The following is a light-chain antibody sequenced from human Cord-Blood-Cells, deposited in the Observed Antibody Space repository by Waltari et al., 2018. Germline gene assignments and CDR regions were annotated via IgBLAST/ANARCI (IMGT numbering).Light chain of an antibody. V-gene: IGLV2-8*01. J-gene: IGLJ3*02. CDR1: SSDVGGYNY. CDR3: SSYAGSNNLG. Sequence: QSALTQPPSASGSPGQSVTISCTGTSSDVGGYNYVSWYQQHPGKAPKLVISEVSKRPSGVPDRFSGSKSGKTASLTVSGLQDEDEADYYCSSYAGSNNLGFGGGTKLTVL. CDR2: EVS.